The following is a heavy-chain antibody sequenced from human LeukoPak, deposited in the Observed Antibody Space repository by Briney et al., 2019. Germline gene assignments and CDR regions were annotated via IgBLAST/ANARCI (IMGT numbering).Heavy chain of an antibody. CDR1: GGTFSSYA. J-gene: IGHJ6*02. V-gene: IGHV1-69*13. CDR3: ARDPYLDRVPAAMGDYYYGMDV. D-gene: IGHD2-2*01. CDR2: IIPIFGTA. Sequence: SVKVSCKASGGTFSSYAISWVRQAPGQGLEWMGGIIPIFGTANCAQKFQGRVTITADESTSTAYMELSSLRSEDTAVYYCARDPYLDRVPAAMGDYYYGMDVWGQGTTVTVSS.